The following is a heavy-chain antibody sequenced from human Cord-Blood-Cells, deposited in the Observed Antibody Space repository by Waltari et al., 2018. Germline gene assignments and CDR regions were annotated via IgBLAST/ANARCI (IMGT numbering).Heavy chain of an antibody. CDR1: GGSFSGYY. CDR3: ARGYRITIFGVVIARYGKDV. CDR2: INHSGST. Sequence: QVQLQQWGAGLLKPSETLSLTCAVYGGSFSGYYWSWIRQPPGKGLEWIGEINHSGSTNYNPSLKSRVTISVDTSKNQFSLKLSSVTAADTAVYYCARGYRITIFGVVIARYGKDVWGQGTTVTVSS. D-gene: IGHD3-3*01. J-gene: IGHJ6*02. V-gene: IGHV4-34*01.